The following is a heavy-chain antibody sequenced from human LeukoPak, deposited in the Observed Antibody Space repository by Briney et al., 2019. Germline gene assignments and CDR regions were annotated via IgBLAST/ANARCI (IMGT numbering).Heavy chain of an antibody. Sequence: SQTLSLTCTVSGGSISSDTCYWSWIRQPAGKGLEWIGSIYYSGSTYYNPSLKSRVTISVDTSKNQFSLKLTSVTAADTAVYYCARQRWLVYYDSSGYAYFDYWGQGTLVTVSS. CDR3: ARQRWLVYYDSSGYAYFDY. V-gene: IGHV4-39*01. CDR2: IYYSGST. CDR1: GGSISSDTCY. D-gene: IGHD3-22*01. J-gene: IGHJ4*02.